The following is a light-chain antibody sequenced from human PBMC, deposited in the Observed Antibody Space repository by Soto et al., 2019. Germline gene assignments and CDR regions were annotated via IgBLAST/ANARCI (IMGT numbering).Light chain of an antibody. CDR2: ATS. CDR3: QQSHDRPYT. V-gene: IGKV1-39*01. J-gene: IGKJ2*01. CDR1: RRIINY. Sequence: DIQMTQSPSSLSASIGDSVTISCRASRRIINYLNWYQQRPGKAPKLLIFATSNLQSWVPSRFSGSGFGTDFTLTIISLQPEDFATYSCQQSHDRPYTFGQGTKVEI.